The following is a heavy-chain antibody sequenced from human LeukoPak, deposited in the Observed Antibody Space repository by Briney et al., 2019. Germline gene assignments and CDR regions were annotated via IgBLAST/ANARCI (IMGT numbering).Heavy chain of an antibody. CDR2: ISSRNSYI. J-gene: IGHJ4*02. V-gene: IGHV3-21*01. CDR3: AREPPRHSYDSNIWGF. D-gene: IGHD3-22*01. Sequence: GGSLRLSCVVSGFTFSDYAMNWVRQAPGKGLEWVSSISSRNSYIYYAASVKGRFTISRDNAKKSLFLQMNSLRAEDTAVYFCAREPPRHSYDSNIWGFWGQGTLVTVSS. CDR1: GFTFSDYA.